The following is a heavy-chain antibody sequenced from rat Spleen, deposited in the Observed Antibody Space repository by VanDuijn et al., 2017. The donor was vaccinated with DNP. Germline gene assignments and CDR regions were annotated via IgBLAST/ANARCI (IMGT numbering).Heavy chain of an antibody. J-gene: IGHJ2*01. Sequence: EVQLVKSGGGLVQPGRSLKLSCAASRFTFSDYNMAWVRQAPKKGLEWVATISYDGGGTFYRDSVKGRSTISRDNAKNTLYLQMNSLRSEDMATYYCVRWNSGHFDYWGQGVMVPVSS. CDR2: ISYDGGGT. D-gene: IGHD4-3*01. V-gene: IGHV5-7*01. CDR3: VRWNSGHFDY. CDR1: RFTFSDYN.